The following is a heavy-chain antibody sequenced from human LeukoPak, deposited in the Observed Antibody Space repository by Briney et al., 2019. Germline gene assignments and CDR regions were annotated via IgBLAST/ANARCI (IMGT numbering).Heavy chain of an antibody. CDR3: ARAWGYYYGSGSFYY. V-gene: IGHV3-30-3*01. Sequence: GGSLRLSCAASGFTFSNAWMSWVRQAPGKGLEWVAVISYDGSNKYYADSVKGRFTISRDNSKNTLYLQMNSLRAEDTAVYYCARAWGYYYGSGSFYYWGQGTLVTVSS. D-gene: IGHD3-10*01. CDR2: ISYDGSNK. J-gene: IGHJ4*02. CDR1: GFTFSNAW.